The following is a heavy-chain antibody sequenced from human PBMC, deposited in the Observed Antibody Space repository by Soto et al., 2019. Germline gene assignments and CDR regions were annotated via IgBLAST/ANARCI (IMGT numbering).Heavy chain of an antibody. V-gene: IGHV1-69*02. D-gene: IGHD6-19*01. J-gene: IGHJ4*02. CDR2: IVPILRMA. CDR3: ASSVAGTPYYFDY. CDR1: GGTFSSHT. Sequence: QVQLVQSGAEVKKPGSSVKVSCKASGGTFSSHTISWVRQAPGQGLEWMGRIVPILRMANYAQKFQGRVTIAADKSTNTAYMELSSLRSEDTAMYYCASSVAGTPYYFDYWGQGTLVTVSS.